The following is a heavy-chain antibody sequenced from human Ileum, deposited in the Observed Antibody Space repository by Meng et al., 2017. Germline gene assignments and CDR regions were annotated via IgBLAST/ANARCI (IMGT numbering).Heavy chain of an antibody. D-gene: IGHD1-26*01. CDR2: IHYSGST. V-gene: IGHV4-34*01. CDR1: GDSFTYYY. J-gene: IGHJ4*02. Sequence: QLQLMQWGAGMLKPSETLSLTCHVYGDSFTYYYWNWIRQPPGKGLEWIGEIHYSGSTNYNPSLESRVTISEDTSQKQFSLRLSSVTPADTAVYYCARRIRCGSYLGWGQGTLVTVSS. CDR3: ARRIRCGSYLG.